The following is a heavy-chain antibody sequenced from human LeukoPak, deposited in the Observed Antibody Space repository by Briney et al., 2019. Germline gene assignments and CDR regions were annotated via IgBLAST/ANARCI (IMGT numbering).Heavy chain of an antibody. Sequence: GGSLRLSCAASGFTFRDYYMTWIRQAPGKGLEWISYISRSGSTLYYADSVEGRFTISRDNAKNSLYLQMNSLRAEDTAVYYCAREANPDYAFDIWGQGTMVTVSS. D-gene: IGHD4/OR15-4a*01. CDR1: GFTFRDYY. CDR3: AREANPDYAFDI. V-gene: IGHV3-11*04. J-gene: IGHJ3*02. CDR2: ISRSGSTL.